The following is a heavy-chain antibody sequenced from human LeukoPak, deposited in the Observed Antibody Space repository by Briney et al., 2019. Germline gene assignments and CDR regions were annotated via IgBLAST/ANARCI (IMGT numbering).Heavy chain of an antibody. CDR1: GFTFSSYG. CDR3: ARDGGYSYGLYYFDY. CDR2: IWYDGSNK. D-gene: IGHD5-18*01. J-gene: IGHJ4*02. Sequence: PGGSLRLSCAASGFTFSSYGMHWVRQAPGKGLEWVAVIWYDGSNKYYADSVKGRFTISRDNSKNTLYPQMNSLRAEDTAVYYCARDGGYSYGLYYFDYWGQGTLVTVSS. V-gene: IGHV3-33*01.